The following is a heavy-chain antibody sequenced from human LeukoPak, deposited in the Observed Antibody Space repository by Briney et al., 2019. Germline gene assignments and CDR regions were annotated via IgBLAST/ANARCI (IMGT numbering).Heavy chain of an antibody. CDR3: ARAPYCIGGSCRFDY. Sequence: GGSLRLSCAASGFTFSSYAMHWVRQAPGKGLEWVANIKQDGSEKYYVDSVKGRFTISRDNAKNSLYLQMNSLRAEDTAVYYCARAPYCIGGSCRFDYWGQGTLVTVSS. D-gene: IGHD2-15*01. CDR2: IKQDGSEK. V-gene: IGHV3-7*03. CDR1: GFTFSSYA. J-gene: IGHJ4*02.